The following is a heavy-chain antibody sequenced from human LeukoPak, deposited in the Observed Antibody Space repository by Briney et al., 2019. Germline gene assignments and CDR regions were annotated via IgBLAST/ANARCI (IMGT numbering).Heavy chain of an antibody. J-gene: IGHJ6*03. Sequence: SVKVSCKASGGTFSSYAISWVRQAPGQGLEWMGGIIPIFGTANYAQKFQGRVTITADKSTSTAYMELSSLRSEDTAVYYCARVRGGSSWQYYYYYYYMDVWGKGTTVSVSS. D-gene: IGHD6-13*01. CDR1: GGTFSSYA. CDR3: ARVRGGSSWQYYYYYYYMDV. CDR2: IIPIFGTA. V-gene: IGHV1-69*06.